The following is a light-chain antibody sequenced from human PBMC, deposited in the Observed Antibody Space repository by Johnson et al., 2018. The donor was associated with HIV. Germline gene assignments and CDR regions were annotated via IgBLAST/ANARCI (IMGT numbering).Light chain of an antibody. CDR3: GTWDSSLRGV. J-gene: IGLJ1*01. Sequence: QSILTQPPSVSAAPGQRVTISCSGSSSNIGSNYVSWYQQVPGTAPKLLIYDNNKRPSGIPDRFSGSKSGTSATLGITGLQTGDEADYYCGTWDSSLRGVFGTGTKVTVL. CDR2: DNN. CDR1: SSNIGSNY. V-gene: IGLV1-51*01.